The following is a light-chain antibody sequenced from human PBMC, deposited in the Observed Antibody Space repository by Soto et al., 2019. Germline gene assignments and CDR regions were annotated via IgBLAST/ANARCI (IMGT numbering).Light chain of an antibody. CDR2: DAS. J-gene: IGKJ4*01. V-gene: IGKV3-11*01. Sequence: EIVVTQSPATLSLSPGERATLSCRASQSVSSYLAWYQQKPGQAPRLLIYDASNRATGIPARFSGSGSGTDFTLTISRLEPEDFAVYYCQQFSSYPLTFGGGTKVDI. CDR1: QSVSSY. CDR3: QQFSSYPLT.